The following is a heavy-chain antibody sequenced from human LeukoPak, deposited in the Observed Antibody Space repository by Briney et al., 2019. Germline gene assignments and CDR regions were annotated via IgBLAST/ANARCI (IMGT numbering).Heavy chain of an antibody. CDR2: IYYSGST. V-gene: IGHV4-59*01. D-gene: IGHD2-15*01. CDR1: GGSISSYY. J-gene: IGHJ4*02. Sequence: SETLSLTCSVSGGSISSYYWSWIRQPPGKGLEWIGYIYYSGSTNYNPSLKSRVTISVDTSKNQFSLKLGSVTAADTAVYYCARAQYCSGGSCYSFDYWGQGTLVTVSS. CDR3: ARAQYCSGGSCYSFDY.